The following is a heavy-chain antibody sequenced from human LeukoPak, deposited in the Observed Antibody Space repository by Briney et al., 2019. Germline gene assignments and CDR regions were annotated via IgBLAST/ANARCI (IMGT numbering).Heavy chain of an antibody. V-gene: IGHV3-20*04. Sequence: PGGSLRLSCAASGFTFSSYGMSWVRQAPGKGLEWVSGINWNGGSTGYADSVKGRFTISRDNAKNSLYLQMNSLRAEDTALYYCARDLMPKNYYGSGSYDYWGQGTPVTVSS. CDR2: INWNGGST. CDR3: ARDLMPKNYYGSGSYDY. CDR1: GFTFSSYG. J-gene: IGHJ4*02. D-gene: IGHD3-10*01.